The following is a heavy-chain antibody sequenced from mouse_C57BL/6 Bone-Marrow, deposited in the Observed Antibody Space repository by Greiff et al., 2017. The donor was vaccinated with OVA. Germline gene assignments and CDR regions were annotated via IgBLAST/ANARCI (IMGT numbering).Heavy chain of an antibody. J-gene: IGHJ4*01. CDR3: ARMGLPYAMDY. CDR2: INSDGGST. V-gene: IGHV5-2*03. CDR1: EYEFPSHD. Sequence: EVKVEESGGGLVQPGESLKLSCESNEYEFPSHDMSWVRKTPEKRLELVAAINSDGGSTYYPDTMERRFIISRDNTKKTLYLQMSSLRSEDTDLYYCARMGLPYAMDYWGQGTSVTVSS. D-gene: IGHD4-1*01.